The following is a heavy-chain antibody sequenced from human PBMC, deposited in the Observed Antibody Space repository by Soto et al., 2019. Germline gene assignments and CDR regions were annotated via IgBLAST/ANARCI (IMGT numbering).Heavy chain of an antibody. J-gene: IGHJ4*02. CDR3: ARVKSSGWYYFDY. CDR2: IGTAGDT. CDR1: GLTFSSYD. V-gene: IGHV3-13*01. D-gene: IGHD6-19*01. Sequence: GGSLRLSCAASGLTFSSYDMHWARQATGKGLEWVSGIGTAGDTYYVGSVKGRFTISRENAKNSLYLQMNSPRAEDTAVYYCARVKSSGWYYFDYWGQGTLVTVSS.